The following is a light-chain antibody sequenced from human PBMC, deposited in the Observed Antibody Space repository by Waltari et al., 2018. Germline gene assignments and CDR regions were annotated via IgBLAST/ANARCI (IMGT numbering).Light chain of an antibody. CDR2: GVT. Sequence: QSALTQPPSASGSPGQSVTISCTGTSNDIGGYDHVSQYQQHPGKAPKRMIYGVTKRPSGVPDRFSGSKSGNTASLTVSGLQAEDEADYYCCSYAGSNNLGVFGGGTKLTVL. CDR1: SNDIGGYDH. CDR3: CSYAGSNNLGV. V-gene: IGLV2-8*01. J-gene: IGLJ3*02.